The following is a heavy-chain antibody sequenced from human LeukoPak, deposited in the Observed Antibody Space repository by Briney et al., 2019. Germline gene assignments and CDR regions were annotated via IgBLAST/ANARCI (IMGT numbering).Heavy chain of an antibody. D-gene: IGHD3-3*01. J-gene: IGHJ4*02. Sequence: SETLSLTCTVSGGSISSYYWGWIRQPPGKGLEWIGYIYYSGSTNYNPSLKSRVTISVDTSKNQFSLKLSSVTAADTAIYYCARRVGSGYYLFDYWGQGTLVTVSS. CDR2: IYYSGST. CDR1: GGSISSYY. CDR3: ARRVGSGYYLFDY. V-gene: IGHV4-59*08.